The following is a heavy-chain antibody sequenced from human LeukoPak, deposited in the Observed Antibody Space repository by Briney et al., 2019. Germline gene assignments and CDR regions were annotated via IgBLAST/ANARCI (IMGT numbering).Heavy chain of an antibody. CDR1: VNRSSIFH. CDR2: ISFDGNNQ. CDR3: VGAHRLTASNIDY. Sequence: GGPLTLPCTVSVNRSSIFHMHGARHAPGKGGEGVSMISFDGNNQDYADTVKGRFTISRDNSKNTVYLEVNSLRPGDTAVYFCVGAHRLTASNIDYWGQGTLVIVSS. J-gene: IGHJ4*02. D-gene: IGHD3-16*01. V-gene: IGHV3-30*14.